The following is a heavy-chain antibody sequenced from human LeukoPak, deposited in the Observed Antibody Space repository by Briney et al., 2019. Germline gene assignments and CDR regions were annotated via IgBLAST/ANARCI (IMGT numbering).Heavy chain of an antibody. CDR3: ARVGSSDYFDY. V-gene: IGHV1-69*04. CDR1: GGTFSSYA. J-gene: IGHJ4*02. CDR2: IIPIFGIA. Sequence: GASVTVSCKASGGTFSSYAISWVRQAHGQGLEWMGRIIPIFGIANYAQKFQGRVTITADKSTSTAYMELSSLRSEDTAVYYCARVGSSDYFDYWGQGTLVTVSS.